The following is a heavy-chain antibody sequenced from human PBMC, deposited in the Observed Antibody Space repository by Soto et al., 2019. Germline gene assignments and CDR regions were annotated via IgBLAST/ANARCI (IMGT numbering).Heavy chain of an antibody. CDR2: ISGSGAGT. CDR1: GFTFSTSA. J-gene: IGHJ6*02. Sequence: LRLSCTASGFTFSTSAMSWVRQAPGRGLEWVSGISGSGAGTYYADSVKGRFTISRDNSKNTLYLQMSGLRAEDAAVYYCAKGPTVFGAVISFDYYYGMYVWGQGTPVTVS. D-gene: IGHD3-3*01. CDR3: AKGPTVFGAVISFDYYYGMYV. V-gene: IGHV3-23*01.